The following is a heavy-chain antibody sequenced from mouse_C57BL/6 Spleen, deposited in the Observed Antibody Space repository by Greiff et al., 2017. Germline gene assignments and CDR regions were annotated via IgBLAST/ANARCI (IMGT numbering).Heavy chain of an antibody. J-gene: IGHJ2*01. D-gene: IGHD2-12*01. V-gene: IGHV5-17*01. CDR3: ARKDYSSSYYFDY. CDR1: GFTFSDYG. CDR2: ISSGSSTI. Sequence: EVQRVESGGGLVKPGGSLKLSCAASGFTFSDYGMHWVRQAPEKGLEWVAYISSGSSTIYYADTVKGRFTISRDNAKNTLFLQMSSLRSEDTAMYYCARKDYSSSYYFDYWGQGTTLTVSS.